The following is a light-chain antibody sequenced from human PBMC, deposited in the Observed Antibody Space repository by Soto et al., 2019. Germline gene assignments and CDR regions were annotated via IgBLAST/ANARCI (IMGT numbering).Light chain of an antibody. J-gene: IGKJ1*01. CDR1: QSVSNSY. V-gene: IGKV3-20*01. CDR2: DTS. Sequence: EIVLTQTPATLSLSPGERATLSCMASQSVSNSYLAWYQQKPGQAPRLVISDTSDRATGIPDRFSGSGSGTDFPLTISRLEPEDFAVYYCQQYDSPWTFGQGTKVDIK. CDR3: QQYDSPWT.